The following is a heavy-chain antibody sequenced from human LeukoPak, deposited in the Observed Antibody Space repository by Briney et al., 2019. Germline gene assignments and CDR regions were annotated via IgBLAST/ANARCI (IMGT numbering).Heavy chain of an antibody. CDR1: GRSFSGYY. J-gene: IGHJ4*02. V-gene: IGHV4-34*01. CDR3: ARGVRIADY. Sequence: PSETLSLTCAVYGRSFSGYYWSWIRQPPGKGLEWIGEINHSGSTYYNPSLKSRVTISEDTSKNQFSLKLSSVTAADAAVYYCARGVRIADYWGQGTLVTVSS. D-gene: IGHD6-13*01. CDR2: INHSGST.